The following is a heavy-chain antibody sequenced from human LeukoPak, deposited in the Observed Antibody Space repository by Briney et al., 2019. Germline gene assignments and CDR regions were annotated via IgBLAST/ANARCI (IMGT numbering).Heavy chain of an antibody. CDR1: GYTFTSYD. CDR3: ARDYYDSSGYYFGFGPYDAFDT. D-gene: IGHD3-22*01. CDR2: MNPNSGNT. V-gene: IGHV1-8*01. J-gene: IGHJ3*02. Sequence: GASVKVSCKASGYTFTSYDINWVRQATGQGLEWMGWMNPNSGNTGYAQKLQGRVTMTTDTSTSTAYMELRSLRSDDTAVYYCARDYYDSSGYYFGFGPYDAFDTWGQGTMVTVSS.